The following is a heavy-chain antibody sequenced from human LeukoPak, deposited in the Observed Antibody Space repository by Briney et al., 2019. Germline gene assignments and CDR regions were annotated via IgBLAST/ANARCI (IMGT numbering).Heavy chain of an antibody. CDR3: ARCSGSCYLIDY. V-gene: IGHV1-18*01. CDR2: MSAYNGNT. Sequence: ASVKVSCKASGYTFTSYDINWVRQATGQGLEWMGWMSAYNGNTNYAQKLQGRVTMTTDTSTSTAYMELRSLRSDDTAVYYCARCSGSCYLIDYWGQGTLVTVSS. CDR1: GYTFTSYD. D-gene: IGHD2-15*01. J-gene: IGHJ4*02.